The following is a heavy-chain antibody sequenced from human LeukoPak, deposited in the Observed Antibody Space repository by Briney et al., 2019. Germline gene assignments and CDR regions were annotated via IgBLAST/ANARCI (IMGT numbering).Heavy chain of an antibody. D-gene: IGHD1-26*01. CDR1: GGSISSYY. Sequence: PSETLSLTCTVSGGSISSYYWSWIRQPPGKGLEWIGNIYYSGSTNYNPSLKSRVTISVDTSKNQFSLKLSSVTAADTAVYYCARPNSGSFNMDVWGKGTTVTISS. CDR2: IYYSGST. V-gene: IGHV4-59*01. J-gene: IGHJ6*03. CDR3: ARPNSGSFNMDV.